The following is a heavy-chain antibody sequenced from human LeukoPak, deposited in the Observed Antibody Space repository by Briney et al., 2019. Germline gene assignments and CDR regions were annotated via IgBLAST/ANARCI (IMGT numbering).Heavy chain of an antibody. CDR2: ISVASGTI. J-gene: IGHJ2*01. CDR1: GLSVSSNN. CDR3: TRDLGLRRMI. Sequence: GGSLRLSCAASGLSVSSNNMHWVRQAPGGGLGWLSYISVASGTIYSADSVKGRFTISRDNAGNSLCLQMNSLRDEDTAVYYCTRDLGLRRMIWGRGTLVIVSS. V-gene: IGHV3-48*02.